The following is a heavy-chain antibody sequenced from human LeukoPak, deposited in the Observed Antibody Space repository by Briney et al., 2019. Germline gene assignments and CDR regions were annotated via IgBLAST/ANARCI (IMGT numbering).Heavy chain of an antibody. Sequence: GGSLRLSCVASGFTFSHYSLHWVRQVPGKGLEWVTLILYDGSKKYYTDSVRGRFTISRDDSKNTLYLQMNSLRPEDTAIYYCARVAGGDYFDYWGQGTLVTVSS. CDR1: GFTFSHYS. CDR2: ILYDGSKK. J-gene: IGHJ4*02. V-gene: IGHV3-30-3*01. CDR3: ARVAGGDYFDY. D-gene: IGHD2-15*01.